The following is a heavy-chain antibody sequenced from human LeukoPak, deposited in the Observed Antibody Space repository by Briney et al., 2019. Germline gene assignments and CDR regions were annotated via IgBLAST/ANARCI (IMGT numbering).Heavy chain of an antibody. Sequence: GGSLRLSCAASGFTFSSYAMSWVRQAPGKGLEWVSAISGSAGSTYYADSVKGRFTISRDNSKNTLYLQMNSLKTEDTAVYYCTTGGGYSDNWGQGTLVTVSS. CDR1: GFTFSSYA. D-gene: IGHD5-18*01. CDR3: TTGGGYSDN. J-gene: IGHJ4*02. CDR2: ISGSAGST. V-gene: IGHV3-23*01.